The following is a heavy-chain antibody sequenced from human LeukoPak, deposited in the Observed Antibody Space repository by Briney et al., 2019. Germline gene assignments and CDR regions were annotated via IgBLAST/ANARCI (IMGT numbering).Heavy chain of an antibody. CDR3: YGSGY. CDR2: IYNSGST. CDR1: GASISSGGYY. Sequence: SETLSLTCTVSGASISSGGYYWSWIRQHPGKGLEWIGYIYNSGSTYYNSSLKSRVTISVDTSKSQFSLILSSVTAADTAVYYCYGSGYWGQGTLVTVSS. J-gene: IGHJ4*02. D-gene: IGHD3-10*01. V-gene: IGHV4-31*03.